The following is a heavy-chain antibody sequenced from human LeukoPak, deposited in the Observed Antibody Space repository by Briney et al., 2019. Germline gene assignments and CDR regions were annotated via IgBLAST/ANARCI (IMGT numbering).Heavy chain of an antibody. CDR3: TVVDYYGSGSYTPFDY. D-gene: IGHD3-10*01. Sequence: LGESLKISCKGSGYSFTSYWIGWARQMPGKGLEWMGIIYPGDSDTRYSPSFQGQVTISADKSISTAYLQWSSLKASDTAMYYCTVVDYYGSGSYTPFDYWGQGTLVTVSP. J-gene: IGHJ4*02. CDR2: IYPGDSDT. CDR1: GYSFTSYW. V-gene: IGHV5-51*01.